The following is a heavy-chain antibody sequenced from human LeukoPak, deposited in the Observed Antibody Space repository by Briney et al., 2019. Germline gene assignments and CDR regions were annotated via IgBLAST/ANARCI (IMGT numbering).Heavy chain of an antibody. CDR2: IYSGGST. D-gene: IGHD1-26*01. Sequence: GGSMRLSCAASGFVVNYNYMSWVRQATGKGLEWVSVIYSGGSTYYSDSVKGRFTISRDNSKNTVYLQMNSLRVEDTAVYYCARVKVGITYWFDPWGQGTLVTVSS. CDR1: GFVVNYNY. V-gene: IGHV3-66*01. J-gene: IGHJ5*02. CDR3: ARVKVGITYWFDP.